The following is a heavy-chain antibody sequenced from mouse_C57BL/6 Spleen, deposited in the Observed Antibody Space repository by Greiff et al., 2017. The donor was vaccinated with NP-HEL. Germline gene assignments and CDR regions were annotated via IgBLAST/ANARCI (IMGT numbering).Heavy chain of an antibody. CDR2: ISSGGDYI. V-gene: IGHV5-9-1*02. CDR3: TRDGYYAYYAMDY. J-gene: IGHJ4*01. CDR1: GFTFSSYA. D-gene: IGHD2-3*01. Sequence: EVKLVESGEGLVKPGGSLKLSCAASGFTFSSYAMSWVRQTPEKRLEWVAYISSGGDYIYYADTVKGRFTISRDNARNTLYLQMSSLESEDTAMYYCTRDGYYAYYAMDYWGQGTSVTVSA.